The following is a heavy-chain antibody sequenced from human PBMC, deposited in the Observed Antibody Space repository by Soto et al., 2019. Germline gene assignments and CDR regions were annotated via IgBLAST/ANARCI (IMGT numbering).Heavy chain of an antibody. CDR3: ARVGNWSYGLGS. V-gene: IGHV4-59*01. CDR2: IYCSGKT. Sequence: PSETLSLTCTVSGGSISSYYWSWIRQPPGKGLEWIGYIYCSGKTYYNPSLKSRVTISVGTSKNQFSLKLTSVTAADTAVYYCARVGNWSYGLGSWGQGALVTVSS. CDR1: GGSISSYY. J-gene: IGHJ5*02. D-gene: IGHD1-7*01.